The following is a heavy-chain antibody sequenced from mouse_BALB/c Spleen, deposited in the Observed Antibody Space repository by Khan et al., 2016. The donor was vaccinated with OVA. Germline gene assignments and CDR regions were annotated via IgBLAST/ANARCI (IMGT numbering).Heavy chain of an antibody. Sequence: EVQLQESGPGLVKPSQSLSLTCTVNGYSITSNYAWNWIRQFPGNKLEWMGYISYSGSTNYNPSLKSRLSITRDTSKNQFFLLLHSVTTEDSTTYYCARANYYEYALDYWGQGTSGTVSS. V-gene: IGHV3-2*02. CDR1: GYSITSNYA. D-gene: IGHD1-1*01. CDR2: ISYSGST. J-gene: IGHJ4*01. CDR3: ARANYYEYALDY.